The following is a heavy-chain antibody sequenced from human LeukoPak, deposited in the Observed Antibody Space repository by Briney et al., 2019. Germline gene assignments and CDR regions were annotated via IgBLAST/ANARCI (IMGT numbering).Heavy chain of an antibody. V-gene: IGHV3-30*04. J-gene: IGHJ6*03. CDR1: GFTFSSYA. Sequence: GGSLRLSCAASGFTFSSYAMHWVRQAPGKGLEWVAVISYDGSNKYYADSVKGRFTISRDNSKNTLYLQMNSLRAEDTAVYYCARDPPQWLVRPYYYYYMDVWGKGTTVTVSS. D-gene: IGHD6-19*01. CDR2: ISYDGSNK. CDR3: ARDPPQWLVRPYYYYYMDV.